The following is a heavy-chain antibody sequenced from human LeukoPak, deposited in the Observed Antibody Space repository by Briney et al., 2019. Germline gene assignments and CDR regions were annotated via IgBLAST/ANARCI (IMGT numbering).Heavy chain of an antibody. V-gene: IGHV4-61*02. J-gene: IGHJ4*02. CDR1: GGSISSGSYY. Sequence: SQTLSLTCTVSGGSISSGSYYWSWIRQPAGKGLEWIGRIYTSGSTNYNPSLKSRVTISVDTSKNQFSLKLSSVTAADTAVYYCARPGTSIAARWAFDYWGQGTLVTVSS. D-gene: IGHD6-6*01. CDR3: ARPGTSIAARWAFDY. CDR2: IYTSGST.